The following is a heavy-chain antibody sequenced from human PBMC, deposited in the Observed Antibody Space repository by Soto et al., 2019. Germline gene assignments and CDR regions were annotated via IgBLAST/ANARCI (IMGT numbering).Heavy chain of an antibody. J-gene: IGHJ6*03. CDR1: GFTLSGYA. CDR2: ISSNGGGT. Sequence: EVQLAESGGGLAQPGGSLRLSCAASGFTLSGYAMDWVRQAPGKGLEYVSGISSNGGGTYYANSVQGRFTISRDNSKNTGYLQMGSMRAEDRAVHYCARRARPDVYYLDFWGKGTTVTVSS. CDR3: ARRARPDVYYLDF. V-gene: IGHV3-64*01. D-gene: IGHD6-6*01.